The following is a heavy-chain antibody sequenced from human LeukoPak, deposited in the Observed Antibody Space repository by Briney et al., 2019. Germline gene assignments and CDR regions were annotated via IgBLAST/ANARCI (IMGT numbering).Heavy chain of an antibody. Sequence: GSLRLSCAASGFTFSSYAMSWVRQAPGKGLGWVSAISGSGGSTYYADSVKGRFTISRDNSKNTLYLQMNSLRAEDTAVYYCAKEKGPDYDFWSGYSLFFDYWGQGTLVAVSS. J-gene: IGHJ4*02. CDR1: GFTFSSYA. V-gene: IGHV3-23*01. CDR2: ISGSGGST. CDR3: AKEKGPDYDFWSGYSLFFDY. D-gene: IGHD3-3*01.